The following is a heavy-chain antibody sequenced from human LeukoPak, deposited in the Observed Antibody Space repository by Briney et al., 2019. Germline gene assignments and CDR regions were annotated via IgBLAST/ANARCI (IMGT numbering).Heavy chain of an antibody. V-gene: IGHV3-21*01. J-gene: IGHJ6*03. CDR2: ISSSSSYI. CDR1: GFTFSSYS. CDR3: ATCSGGSCYHGGYMDV. D-gene: IGHD2-15*01. Sequence: PGGSLRLSCAASGFTFSSYSMNWVRQAPGKGLEWVSSISSSSSYIYYADSVKGRFTISRDNAKNSLYLQMNSLRAEDTAVYYRATCSGGSCYHGGYMDVWGKGTTVTISS.